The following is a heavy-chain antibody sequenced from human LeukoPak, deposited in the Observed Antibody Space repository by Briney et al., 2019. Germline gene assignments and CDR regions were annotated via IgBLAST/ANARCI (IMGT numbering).Heavy chain of an antibody. J-gene: IGHJ4*02. CDR3: AREGDCSGGSCYFDY. V-gene: IGHV1-46*01. D-gene: IGHD2-15*01. CDR2: INPSGGST. CDR1: GYTFTSYY. Sequence: ASVKVSCKASGYTFTSYYMHWVRPAPGQGLEWMGIINPSGGSTSYAQKFQGRVTMTRDMSTSTVYMELSSLRSEDTAVYYCAREGDCSGGSCYFDYWGQGTLVTVSS.